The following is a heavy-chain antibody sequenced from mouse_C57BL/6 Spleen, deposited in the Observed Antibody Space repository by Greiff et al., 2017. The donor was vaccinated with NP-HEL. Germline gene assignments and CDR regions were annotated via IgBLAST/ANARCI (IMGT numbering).Heavy chain of an antibody. D-gene: IGHD2-5*01. Sequence: QVQLQQPGAELVKPGASVKLSCKASGYTFTSYWMHWVKQRPGQGLEWIGMIHPNSGSTNYNEKFKSKATLTVDKSSSTAYMQLSSLTSEDSAVYYCASSYYSNYEGYAMDYWGQGTSVTVSS. V-gene: IGHV1-64*01. CDR3: ASSYYSNYEGYAMDY. J-gene: IGHJ4*01. CDR1: GYTFTSYW. CDR2: IHPNSGST.